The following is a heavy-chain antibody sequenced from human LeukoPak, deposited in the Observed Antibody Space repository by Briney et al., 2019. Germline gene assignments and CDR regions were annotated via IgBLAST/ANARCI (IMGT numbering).Heavy chain of an antibody. J-gene: IGHJ4*02. CDR2: ISWNSGSI. CDR3: AKESSSGYYFDY. CDR1: GFTFDDGA. Sequence: GGSLRLSCAASGFTFDDGAMHWVRQAPEKGLEWVSGISWNSGSIGYADSVKGRFTISRDNAKNSLYLQMNSLRAEDMALYYCAKESSSGYYFDYWGQGTLVTVSS. D-gene: IGHD6-19*01. V-gene: IGHV3-9*03.